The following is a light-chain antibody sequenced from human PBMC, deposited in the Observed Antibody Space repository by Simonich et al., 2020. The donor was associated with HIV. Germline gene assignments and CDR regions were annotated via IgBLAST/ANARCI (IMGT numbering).Light chain of an antibody. CDR2: EGS. CDR3: CSYTGSSTWV. CDR1: SSDVGCYNL. J-gene: IGLJ3*02. Sequence: QSALTQPASVSGSPGQSITISSTGTSSDVGCYNLVSWYQQHPGKAPKLRIYEGSKRPSGVSNRCSASKSGKTASLTISGLQAEDEADYYCCSYTGSSTWVFGGGTKLTVL. V-gene: IGLV2-23*01.